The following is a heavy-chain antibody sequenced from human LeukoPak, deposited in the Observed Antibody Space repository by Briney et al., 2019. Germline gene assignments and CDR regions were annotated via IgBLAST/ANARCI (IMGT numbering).Heavy chain of an antibody. CDR3: AKAGMNPADAFDI. CDR2: ISWNSGSI. V-gene: IGHV3-9*01. D-gene: IGHD1-14*01. Sequence: GRSLRLSCAASGFTFDDYAMHWVRQAPGKGLEWVSGISWNSGSIGYADSVKGRFTISRDNAKNSLYLQMNSLRAEDTALYYCAKAGMNPADAFDIWGQGTMVTVSS. CDR1: GFTFDDYA. J-gene: IGHJ3*02.